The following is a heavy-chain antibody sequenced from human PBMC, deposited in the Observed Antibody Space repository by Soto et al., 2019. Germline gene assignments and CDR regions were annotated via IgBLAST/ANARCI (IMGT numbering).Heavy chain of an antibody. J-gene: IGHJ5*02. CDR2: INHSGST. D-gene: IGHD3-10*01. V-gene: IGHV4-34*01. CDR3: ARRESITMVRGVNRRWFDP. CDR1: GGSFSGYY. Sequence: PSETLSLTCAVYGGSFSGYYWSWIRQPPGKGLEWIGEINHSGSTNYNPSLKSRVTISVDTSKNQFSLKLSSVTAADTAVYYCARRESITMVRGVNRRWFDPWGQGTLVTVS.